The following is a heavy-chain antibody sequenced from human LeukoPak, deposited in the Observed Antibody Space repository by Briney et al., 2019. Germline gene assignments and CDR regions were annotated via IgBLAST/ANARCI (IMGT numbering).Heavy chain of an antibody. CDR3: ARLYGDYDY. Sequence: SETLSLTCTVSGRSISGYYWSWIRQPPGKGLGWIGYIYYSGSTNYNPSLKSRVTISVDTSKNQFSLKLSSVTAADTAVYYCARLYGDYDYWGQGTLVTVSS. J-gene: IGHJ4*02. CDR2: IYYSGST. V-gene: IGHV4-59*08. CDR1: GRSISGYY. D-gene: IGHD4-17*01.